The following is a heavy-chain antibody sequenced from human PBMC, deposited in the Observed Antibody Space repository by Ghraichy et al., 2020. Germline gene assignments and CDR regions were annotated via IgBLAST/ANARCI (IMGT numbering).Heavy chain of an antibody. Sequence: GGSLRLSCEASGFIFSGFNMNWVRQAPGKGLEWVANVNQDGSERSYVESVRGRFTISRDNPKKSLCLQMNSLRVEDTAVYYCARWGTGNLDYWGQGTLVTVSS. J-gene: IGHJ4*02. CDR2: VNQDGSER. D-gene: IGHD1-1*01. V-gene: IGHV3-7*01. CDR3: ARWGTGNLDY. CDR1: GFIFSGFN.